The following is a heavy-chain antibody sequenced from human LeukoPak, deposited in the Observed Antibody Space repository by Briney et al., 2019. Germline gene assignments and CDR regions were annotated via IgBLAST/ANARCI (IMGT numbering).Heavy chain of an antibody. D-gene: IGHD3-22*01. Sequence: SETLSLTCIVSGGSVNNYYWSWIRQPPGMGLEWIGNVYHSGSTSYNPSLKSRVTISRDTSKNQFSLRLTSVTAADTAVYYCAREDSGTSGYVFDPWGQGTLVTVSS. V-gene: IGHV4-59*02. CDR2: VYHSGST. CDR3: AREDSGTSGYVFDP. CDR1: GGSVNNYY. J-gene: IGHJ5*02.